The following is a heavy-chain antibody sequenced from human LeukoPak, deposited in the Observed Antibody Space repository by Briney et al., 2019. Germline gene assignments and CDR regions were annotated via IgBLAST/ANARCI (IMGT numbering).Heavy chain of an antibody. CDR3: ARFQWGATDAFDI. D-gene: IGHD1-26*01. J-gene: IGHJ3*02. CDR1: GFTVSSNY. Sequence: PGGSLSLSCTASGFTVSSNYMSWVRQPPGKGLEWVSVIYSGGSTYYADSVKGRFTLSRDNSKNTLYLKMNSLRGEDTAVYYCARFQWGATDAFDIWGQGTMVTVSS. V-gene: IGHV3-66*01. CDR2: IYSGGST.